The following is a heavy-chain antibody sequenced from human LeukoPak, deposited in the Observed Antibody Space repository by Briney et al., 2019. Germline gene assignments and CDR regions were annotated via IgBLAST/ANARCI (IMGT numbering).Heavy chain of an antibody. Sequence: GGSLILSCAASGFTVSSNYITWVRRAPGKGLEWVSVIYSSGITYYADSVKGRFTISRDNSKNTLYLQMNSLRAEDTAFYYCARGHNSRAGVTDCCPLDFWGQGTLVTVSS. J-gene: IGHJ4*02. CDR1: GFTVSSNY. D-gene: IGHD2-21*02. V-gene: IGHV3-66*01. CDR2: IYSSGIT. CDR3: ARGHNSRAGVTDCCPLDF.